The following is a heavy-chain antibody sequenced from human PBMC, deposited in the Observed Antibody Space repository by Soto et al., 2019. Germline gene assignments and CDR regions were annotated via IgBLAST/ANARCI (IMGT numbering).Heavy chain of an antibody. V-gene: IGHV3-23*01. CDR1: GFTFGTYT. CDR3: AKGGWLDD. Sequence: VQLLESGGGLEQPGGSLRLSCGACGFTFGTYTMTWVRQAPGKGLEWISEISASGHSANYADSVKGRFTICRDNSKNTLDLQMNSLRAEDTAIYFCAKGGWLDDWGQGTLVTVSS. CDR2: ISASGHSA. J-gene: IGHJ5*02.